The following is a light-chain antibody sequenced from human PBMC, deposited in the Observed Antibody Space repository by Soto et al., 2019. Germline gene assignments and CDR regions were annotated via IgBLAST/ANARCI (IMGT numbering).Light chain of an antibody. Sequence: QSVLTQPPSASGTPGQRVTISCSGSTSNIGSSYVYWYQQLPGTAPKLLIYSNNQRPSGVPDRFSGSKSGTSASLAIRGLRSEDEADYHCVACEDSLSRPVFGGGTQLPVL. J-gene: IGLJ3*02. CDR2: SNN. CDR3: VACEDSLSRPV. CDR1: TSNIGSSY. V-gene: IGLV1-47*02.